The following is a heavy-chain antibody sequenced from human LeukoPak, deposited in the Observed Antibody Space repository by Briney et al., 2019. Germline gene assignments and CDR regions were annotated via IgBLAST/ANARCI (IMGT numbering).Heavy chain of an antibody. D-gene: IGHD3-16*01. V-gene: IGHV3-23*01. Sequence: GGSLRLSCAASGFTFSSYAMSWVRQAPGKGLEWVSGMSGSGGSTYYADSVKGRFTISRDNSKNTLYLQMNTLRAEDTAVYYCAKDREYSYVYDAFDIWGQGTLITVSS. CDR3: AKDREYSYVYDAFDI. J-gene: IGHJ3*02. CDR1: GFTFSSYA. CDR2: MSGSGGST.